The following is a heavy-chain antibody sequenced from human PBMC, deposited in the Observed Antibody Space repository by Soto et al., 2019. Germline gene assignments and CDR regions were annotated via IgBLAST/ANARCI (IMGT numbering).Heavy chain of an antibody. CDR2: IYYSGST. CDR1: GGSINSGDYY. J-gene: IGHJ5*02. CDR3: AREEVAYYGSGSYNWFDP. Sequence: SETLSLTCTVSGGSINSGDYYWSWIRQHPWKGLEWIGYIYYSGSTYYNPSLKSRVTISVDTSKNQFSLKLSSVTAADTAVYYCAREEVAYYGSGSYNWFDPWGQGTLVTVSS. V-gene: IGHV4-31*03. D-gene: IGHD3-10*01.